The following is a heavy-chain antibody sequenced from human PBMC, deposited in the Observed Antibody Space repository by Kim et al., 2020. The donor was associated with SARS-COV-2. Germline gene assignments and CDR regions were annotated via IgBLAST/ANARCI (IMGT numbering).Heavy chain of an antibody. J-gene: IGHJ4*02. V-gene: IGHV3-74*01. CDR2: INSDGSST. CDR3: SREGWEVPLDN. CDR1: GFTFSSYW. D-gene: IGHD1-26*01. Sequence: GGSLRLSCAASGFTFSSYWMHWVRQAPGKGLVWVSRINSDGSSTSYADSVKGRFTISRDNAKNTMYLQMNRLRAEVKAVDYCSREGWEVPLDNWGQGTL.